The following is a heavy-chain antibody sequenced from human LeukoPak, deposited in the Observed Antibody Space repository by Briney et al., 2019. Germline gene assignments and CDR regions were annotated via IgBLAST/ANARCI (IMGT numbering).Heavy chain of an antibody. D-gene: IGHD3-22*01. Sequence: SETLSLTCTVSGGSISSSSYYWGWIRRPPGKGLECIGEINHSGSTNYNPSLKSRVTISVDTSKNQFSLKLSSVTAADTAVYYCARVGPGRYYYDSSGRGFLDYWGQGTLVTVSS. CDR1: GGSISSSSYY. V-gene: IGHV4-39*07. J-gene: IGHJ4*02. CDR3: ARVGPGRYYYDSSGRGFLDY. CDR2: INHSGST.